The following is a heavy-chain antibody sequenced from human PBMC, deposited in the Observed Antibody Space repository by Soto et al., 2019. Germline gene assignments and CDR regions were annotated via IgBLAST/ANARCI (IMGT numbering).Heavy chain of an antibody. V-gene: IGHV4-59*01. Sequence: SETLSLTCTVSGGSISSYYWSWIRQPPGKGLEWIGYIYYSGSTNYNPSLKSRVTISVDTSKNQFSLKLSSVTAADTAVYYCARGYYDSSGYYYEYCQHGGQGTLVTVSS. CDR3: ARGYYDSSGYYYEYCQH. D-gene: IGHD3-22*01. CDR2: IYYSGST. CDR1: GGSISSYY. J-gene: IGHJ1*01.